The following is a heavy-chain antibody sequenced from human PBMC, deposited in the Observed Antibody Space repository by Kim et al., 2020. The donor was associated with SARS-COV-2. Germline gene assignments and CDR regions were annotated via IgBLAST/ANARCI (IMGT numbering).Heavy chain of an antibody. CDR1: GGSISSSSYY. CDR2: IYYSGST. D-gene: IGHD6-13*01. J-gene: IGHJ4*02. CDR3: ARDGYGDSSSCSDY. V-gene: IGHV4-39*07. Sequence: SETLSLTCTVSGGSISSSSYYWGWIRQPPGKGLEWIGSIYYSGSTYYNPSLKSRVTISVDTSKNQFSLKLSSVTAADTAVYYCARDGYGDSSSCSDYWGQGTLVTVSS.